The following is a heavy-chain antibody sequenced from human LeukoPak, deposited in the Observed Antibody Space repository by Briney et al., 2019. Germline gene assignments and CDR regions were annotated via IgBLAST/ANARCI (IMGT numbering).Heavy chain of an antibody. CDR3: TTWTDLYDY. CDR1: GFTFGDYA. V-gene: IGHV3-49*03. Sequence: HSGGSLRLSCTASGFTFGDYAMNWFRQAPGKGLEWVGFIRSKTYGGTGEYAASVKGRFTISRDDSKSIAHLQMDSLKTEDTALYYCTTWTDLYDYWGQGTLVTVSS. D-gene: IGHD3/OR15-3a*01. CDR2: IRSKTYGGTG. J-gene: IGHJ4*02.